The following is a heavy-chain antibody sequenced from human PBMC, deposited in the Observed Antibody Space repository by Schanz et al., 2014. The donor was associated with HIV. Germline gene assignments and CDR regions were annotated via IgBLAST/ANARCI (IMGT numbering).Heavy chain of an antibody. D-gene: IGHD2-8*01. CDR2: INPNSGAT. V-gene: IGHV1-2*02. J-gene: IGHJ6*02. CDR1: GHIFTGYL. Sequence: QVQLVQSGAEVKEPGASVKVSCKPYGHIFTGYLMHWVRQAPGQGLEWMGWINPNSGATDSAQKFQGRVTMTRDTSISTAFMELSSIRSDDTAVYYCARDTNFVLDVWGQGTTVTVSS. CDR3: ARDTNFVLDV.